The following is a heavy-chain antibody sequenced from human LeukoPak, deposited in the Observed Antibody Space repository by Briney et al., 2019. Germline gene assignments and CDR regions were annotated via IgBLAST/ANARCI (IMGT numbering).Heavy chain of an antibody. CDR2: IYYSGST. Sequence: SETLSLTCTVSGGSISSSSYYWGWIRQPPGKGLEWIGSIYYSGSTYYNPSLKSRVTISVDTSKNQFSLKLSSVTAADTAVYYXARLPEWLGWFDPWGQGTLVTVSS. CDR1: GGSISSSSYY. CDR3: ARLPEWLGWFDP. J-gene: IGHJ5*02. D-gene: IGHD5-12*01. V-gene: IGHV4-39*01.